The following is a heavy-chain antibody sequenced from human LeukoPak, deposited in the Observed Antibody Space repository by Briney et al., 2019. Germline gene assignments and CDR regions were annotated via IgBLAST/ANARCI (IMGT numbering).Heavy chain of an antibody. CDR2: ISYGGSNK. J-gene: IGHJ4*02. CDR1: GFTFSSYA. CDR3: AIGGYYYDSSGYLDY. V-gene: IGHV3-30*04. D-gene: IGHD3-22*01. Sequence: GGSLRLSCAASGFTFSSYAMHWVRQAPGKGLEWVAVISYGGSNKYYADSVKGRFTISRDNSKNTLYLQMNSLRAEDTAVYYCAIGGYYYDSSGYLDYWGQGTLVTVSS.